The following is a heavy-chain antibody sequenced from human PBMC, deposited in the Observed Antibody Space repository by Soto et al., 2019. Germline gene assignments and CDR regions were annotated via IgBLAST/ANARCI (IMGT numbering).Heavy chain of an antibody. V-gene: IGHV3-9*01. CDR2: ISWNSGTI. J-gene: IGHJ4*02. CDR3: VKAQVQYYGDYYFDS. Sequence: VQLVESGGGLVQPGRSLRLSCAASGFTFDDFAMHWVRQAPGKGLEWVSGISWNSGTIVYADSVKGRFTISRDNAKNSLSLQMSSLRAEDTALYYCVKAQVQYYGDYYFDSWGQGTLVTVSS. CDR1: GFTFDDFA. D-gene: IGHD4-17*01.